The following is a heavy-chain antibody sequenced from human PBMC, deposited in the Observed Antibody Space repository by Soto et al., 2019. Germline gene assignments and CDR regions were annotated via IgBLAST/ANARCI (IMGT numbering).Heavy chain of an antibody. V-gene: IGHV3-23*01. CDR1: GFTFNNYA. Sequence: GGSLRLSCAVSGFTFNNYAMNWVRQAPGKGLEWVSSISDSGGRTYYADSVKGRFTISRDNSKNTLYLQMSSLRAEDTAIYYCAKDALGDYFYYGMDVWGQGTTVTVSS. CDR2: ISDSGGRT. CDR3: AKDALGDYFYYGMDV. J-gene: IGHJ6*02.